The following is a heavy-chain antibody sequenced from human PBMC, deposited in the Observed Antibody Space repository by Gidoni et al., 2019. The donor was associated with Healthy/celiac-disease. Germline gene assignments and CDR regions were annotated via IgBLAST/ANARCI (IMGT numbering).Heavy chain of an antibody. J-gene: IGHJ6*02. D-gene: IGHD3-22*01. CDR2: IYSGGST. CDR1: VFTVSSNY. V-gene: IGHV3-66*01. Sequence: EVQLVESGGGLVQPGGSLRLSCSASVFTVSSNYMSWVRKAPGKGLEWGSVIYSGGSTYYADSVKGRFTISRDNSKNTLYLKMNSLRAEDTAVYYCARDCDSGSNYGMDVWGQGTTVTVSS. CDR3: ARDCDSGSNYGMDV.